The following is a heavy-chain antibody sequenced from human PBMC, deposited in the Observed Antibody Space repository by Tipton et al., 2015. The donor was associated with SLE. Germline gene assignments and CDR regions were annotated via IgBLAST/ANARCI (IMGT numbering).Heavy chain of an antibody. J-gene: IGHJ4*02. CDR2: IYYTGTT. CDR1: GGSINNDY. Sequence: TLSLTCTVSGGSINNDYWNWIRQTPGKGLEWIGNIYYTGTTNYNPSLKSRVTISVDTSKNQFSLKLSSVTAADTAVYYCARSREAYCTTTSCPGVYGYWGQGTLVTVSS. D-gene: IGHD2-2*01. CDR3: ARSREAYCTTTSCPGVYGY. V-gene: IGHV4-59*01.